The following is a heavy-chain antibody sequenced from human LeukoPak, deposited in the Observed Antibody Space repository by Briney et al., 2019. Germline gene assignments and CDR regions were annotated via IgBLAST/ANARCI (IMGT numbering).Heavy chain of an antibody. CDR1: GFTFSSYG. V-gene: IGHV3-23*01. D-gene: IGHD6-19*01. J-gene: IGHJ4*02. CDR2: ISGSGGST. CDR3: AGQRGQWLIYFDY. Sequence: GGSLRLSCAASGFTFSSYGMSWVRQAPGKGLEWVSAISGSGGSTYYADSVKGRFTISRDNSKNTLYLQMNSLRAEDTAVYYCAGQRGQWLIYFDYWGQGTLVTVSS.